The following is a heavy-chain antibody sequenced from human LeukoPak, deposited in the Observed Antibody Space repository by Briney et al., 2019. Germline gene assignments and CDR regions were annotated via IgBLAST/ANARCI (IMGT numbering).Heavy chain of an antibody. V-gene: IGHV3-66*01. Sequence: GGSPRLSCAASGFTVSSTYMSWVRQAPGKGLEWVSVIYSGGSTYYADSVKGRFTISRDNSKNTLYLQMNSLRVEDTAVYYCARDYGGNIRGYFDYWGQGTLVTVSS. CDR2: IYSGGST. CDR1: GFTVSSTY. CDR3: ARDYGGNIRGYFDY. J-gene: IGHJ4*02. D-gene: IGHD4-23*01.